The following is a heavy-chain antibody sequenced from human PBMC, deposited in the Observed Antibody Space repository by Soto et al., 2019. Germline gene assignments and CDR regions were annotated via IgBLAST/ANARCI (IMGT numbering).Heavy chain of an antibody. Sequence: GASVKVSCKASGYTFTSYYMHWVRQAPGQGLEWMGIINPSGGSTSYAQKFQGRVTMTRDTSTSTVYMELSSLRSEDTAVYYCARENYDYGDIPGAESYYYGMDGWGQGTRVSVSS. CDR3: ARENYDYGDIPGAESYYYGMDG. CDR1: GYTFTSYY. J-gene: IGHJ6*02. D-gene: IGHD4-17*01. V-gene: IGHV1-46*01. CDR2: INPSGGST.